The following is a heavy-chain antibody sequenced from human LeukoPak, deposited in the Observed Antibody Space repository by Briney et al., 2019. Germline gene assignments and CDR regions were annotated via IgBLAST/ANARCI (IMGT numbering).Heavy chain of an antibody. D-gene: IGHD3-16*01. CDR2: ISGSGGST. J-gene: IGHJ6*02. Sequence: GGSLRLTCAASGFTFSSYAMSWVRQAPGKGLEWVSGISGSGGSTYYADSVKGRFTISRDFSKNTLHLQMNSLRAEDTAVYYCTKDLTVAITYGFLVWGQRTTVTVS. CDR1: GFTFSSYA. CDR3: TKDLTVAITYGFLV. V-gene: IGHV3-23*01.